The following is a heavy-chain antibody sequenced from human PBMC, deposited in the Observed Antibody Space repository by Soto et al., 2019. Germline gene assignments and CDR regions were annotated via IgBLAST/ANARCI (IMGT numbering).Heavy chain of an antibody. D-gene: IGHD3-3*01. CDR2: IYYSGST. CDR1: GGFISSGDYY. J-gene: IGHJ5*02. V-gene: IGHV4-30-4*01. Sequence: SETLSLTCTVSGGFISSGDYYWSWIRQPPGKGLEWIGYIYYSGSTYYNPSLKSRVTISVDTSKNQFSLKLSSVTAADTAVYYCARVGTRSGSYDFWSGYPSFNWFDPWGQGTLVTV. CDR3: ARVGTRSGSYDFWSGYPSFNWFDP.